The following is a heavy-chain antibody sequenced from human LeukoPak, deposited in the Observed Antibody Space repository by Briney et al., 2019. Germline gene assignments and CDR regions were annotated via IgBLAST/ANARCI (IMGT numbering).Heavy chain of an antibody. J-gene: IGHJ3*01. Sequence: GGSLRLSCAASGFTVSSNYMSWVRQAPGKGPEWVSVIYSGGSTYYADSVKGRFTISRDNSKNTLYLQMNSLRAEDTAVYYCAGGSDSSGYYYVGFAFDFWGQGTMVTVCS. CDR2: IYSGGST. D-gene: IGHD3-22*01. CDR3: AGGSDSSGYYYVGFAFDF. CDR1: GFTVSSNY. V-gene: IGHV3-53*01.